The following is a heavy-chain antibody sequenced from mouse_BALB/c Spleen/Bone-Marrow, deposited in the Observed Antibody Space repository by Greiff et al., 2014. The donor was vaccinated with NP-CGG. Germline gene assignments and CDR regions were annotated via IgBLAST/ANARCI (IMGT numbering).Heavy chain of an antibody. D-gene: IGHD1-1*02. CDR2: ISPDSSTI. CDR1: GFDFSRYW. V-gene: IGHV4-1*02. J-gene: IGHJ4*01. CDR3: AREGYGLGSLDGGAGY. Sequence: DVMLVESGGGLVQPGGSLKLSCAASGFDFSRYWMSWVRQAPGKGLEWIGEISPDSSTINYTPSLKDKFIISRDNAKNTLYLQMSKVRSEDTALYYCAREGYGLGSLDGGAGYWGQGTSVTVSS.